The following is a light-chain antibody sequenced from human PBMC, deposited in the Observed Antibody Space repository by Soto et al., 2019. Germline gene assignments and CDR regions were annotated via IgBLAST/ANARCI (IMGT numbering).Light chain of an antibody. CDR1: QSVLYSSNNKNY. Sequence: DIVMTQSPDSLAVSLGERATINCKSSQSVLYSSNNKNYLAWYQQKPGQPPKLLIYWASTRESGVPDRFSGSGSGTDFTLTISSLQAEDVAVYYCQQYDSTPYPFGQGTKLEIK. J-gene: IGKJ2*01. CDR3: QQYDSTPYP. V-gene: IGKV4-1*01. CDR2: WAS.